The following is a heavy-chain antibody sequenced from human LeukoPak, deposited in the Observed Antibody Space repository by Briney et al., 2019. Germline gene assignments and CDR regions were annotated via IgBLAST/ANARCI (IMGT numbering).Heavy chain of an antibody. CDR2: ICSGGNL. J-gene: IGHJ4*02. D-gene: IGHD1-1*01. CDR3: ARDGPWKSDY. CDR1: GGSFSSSSYY. V-gene: IGHV4-39*02. Sequence: SETLSLTCTVSGGSFSSSSYYWGWIRQPPGKGLEWIGSICSGGNLCSNPSLESRVTISVDSSRSHFFLHLTSATAADTAVYFCARDGPWKSDYWGQGTLVTVSS.